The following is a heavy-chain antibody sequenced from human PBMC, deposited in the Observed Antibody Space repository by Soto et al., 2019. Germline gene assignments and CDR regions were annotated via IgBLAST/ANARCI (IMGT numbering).Heavy chain of an antibody. V-gene: IGHV3-21*02. CDR3: ARDQDAFGM. CDR1: GFTFSYYS. Sequence: EVQLVESGGGLVKPGGSLRLSCAASGFTFSYYSMIWVRQAPGKGLEWVSCISSSSSHIYYADSVQGRFTISRDNAKNSLSLQMNSLRAADTALYYCARDQDAFGMWGRGTEVTVSS. J-gene: IGHJ3*02. CDR2: ISSSSSHI.